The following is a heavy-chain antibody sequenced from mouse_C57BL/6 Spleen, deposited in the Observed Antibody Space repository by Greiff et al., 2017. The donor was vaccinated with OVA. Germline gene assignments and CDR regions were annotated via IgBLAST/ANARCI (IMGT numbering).Heavy chain of an antibody. V-gene: IGHV2-2*01. CDR1: GFSLTSYG. CDR2: IWSGGST. Sequence: VKLVESGPGLVQPSQSLSITCTVSGFSLTSYGVHWVRQSPGKGLEWLGVIWSGGSTDYNAAFISRLSISKDNSKSQVFFKMNSLQADDTAIYYCARYGNFASYWYFDVWGTGTTVTVSS. CDR3: ARYGNFASYWYFDV. D-gene: IGHD2-1*01. J-gene: IGHJ1*03.